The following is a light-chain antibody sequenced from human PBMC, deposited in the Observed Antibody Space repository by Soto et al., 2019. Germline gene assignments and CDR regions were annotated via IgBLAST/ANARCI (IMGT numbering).Light chain of an antibody. V-gene: IGKV3-15*01. J-gene: IGKJ4*01. CDR1: QSISGN. CDR2: GAS. CDR3: QQYNNWPIT. Sequence: EIVMTQSPATLSVSPGERATLSCSASQSISGNLAWYQQKPGQAPRLLIYGASTRATGIPARFGGSGSGTEFTIIISSLQSADFAVYYCQQYNNWPITFGGGTKVEIK.